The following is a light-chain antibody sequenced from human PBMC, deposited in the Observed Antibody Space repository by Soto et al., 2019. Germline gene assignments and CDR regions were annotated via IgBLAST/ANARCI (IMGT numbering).Light chain of an antibody. Sequence: DIQMTQSPSTLSASVGDRVTITCRASQSISSWLAWYQQSPGKAPKLLIYQASLLESDVPSRFSGSGSGTEFTLTISSLQPDDSATYYYQQYNSFSVTFGQGTKVEIK. CDR3: QQYNSFSVT. J-gene: IGKJ1*01. V-gene: IGKV1-5*03. CDR1: QSISSW. CDR2: QAS.